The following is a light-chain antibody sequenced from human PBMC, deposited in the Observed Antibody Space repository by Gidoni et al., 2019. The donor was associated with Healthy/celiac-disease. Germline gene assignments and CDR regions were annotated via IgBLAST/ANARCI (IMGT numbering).Light chain of an antibody. CDR1: QSVSRSY. CDR2: GAS. Sequence: EIVLTQSPVTLSLSPGERATLSCRASQSVSRSYLAWYQQKPGQAPRLLIYGASSRATGIPDRFSGSGSGTDFTLTISRLEPEDFAVYYCQQYGSSPMYTFGQGTKLEIK. J-gene: IGKJ2*01. V-gene: IGKV3-20*01. CDR3: QQYGSSPMYT.